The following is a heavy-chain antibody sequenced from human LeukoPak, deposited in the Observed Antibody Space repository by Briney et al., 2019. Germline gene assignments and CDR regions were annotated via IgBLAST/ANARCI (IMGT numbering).Heavy chain of an antibody. J-gene: IGHJ4*02. D-gene: IGHD1-26*01. CDR2: ISGSGGST. Sequence: GGSLRLSCAASGFTFSSYAMSWVRQAPGKGLEWVSSISGSGGSTYYADSVKGRFTISRDNSKNTLYLQMNSLRAEDTAVYYCAKDTTFGQWELRLYFDYWGQGTLVTVSS. CDR1: GFTFSSYA. CDR3: AKDTTFGQWELRLYFDY. V-gene: IGHV3-23*01.